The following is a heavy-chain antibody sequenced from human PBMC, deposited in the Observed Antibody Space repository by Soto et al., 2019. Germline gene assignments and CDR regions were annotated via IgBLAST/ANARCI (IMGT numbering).Heavy chain of an antibody. CDR1: GGSISSGGYY. D-gene: IGHD4-17*01. V-gene: IGHV4-31*03. J-gene: IGHJ5*02. Sequence: QVQLQESGPGLVKPSQTLSLTCTFSGGSISSGGYYWSWIRQHPGKGLEWIGYIYYSGSTYYNPSLKSRVTISVDTSKTQFSLKLSSVTAADTAVYYCARDSTTVVTPGWFDPWGQGTLVTVSS. CDR3: ARDSTTVVTPGWFDP. CDR2: IYYSGST.